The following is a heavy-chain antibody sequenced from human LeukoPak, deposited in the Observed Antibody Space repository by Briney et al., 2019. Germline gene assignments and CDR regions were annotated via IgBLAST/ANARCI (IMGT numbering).Heavy chain of an antibody. D-gene: IGHD1-7*01. CDR1: GGTFSSYA. V-gene: IGHV1-69*05. Sequence: SVKVSCKASGGTFSSYAISWVRQAPGQGLEWMGGIIPIFGTANYAQKFQGRVTITTDESTSTAYMELSSLRSEDTAVYYCAKNNWNYGNFDYWGQGTLVTVSS. J-gene: IGHJ4*02. CDR3: AKNNWNYGNFDY. CDR2: IIPIFGTA.